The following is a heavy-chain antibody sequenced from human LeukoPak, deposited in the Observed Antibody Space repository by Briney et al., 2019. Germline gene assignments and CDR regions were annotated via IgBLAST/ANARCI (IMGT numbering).Heavy chain of an antibody. CDR2: IWYEGSKE. D-gene: IGHD3/OR15-3a*01. Sequence: GGSLRLSCAASGFTFTKYGLHWVRQAPGKGLEWVAVIWYEGSKEYYADSVKGRFTISRDNSKNTLYLHMNSLRAEDTAVYYCARSWTQYYFDYWGQGTLVTVSS. J-gene: IGHJ4*02. CDR3: ARSWTQYYFDY. CDR1: GFTFTKYG. V-gene: IGHV3-33*01.